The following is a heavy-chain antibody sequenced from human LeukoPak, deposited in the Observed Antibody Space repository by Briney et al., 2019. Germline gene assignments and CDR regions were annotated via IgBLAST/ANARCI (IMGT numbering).Heavy chain of an antibody. CDR2: INPNSGDT. D-gene: IGHD6-6*01. Sequence: ASVKVSCKASGYTFTGYYMHWVRQAPGQGLEWMGRINPNSGDTNYAQKFQGRVTMTRDTSISTAYMELSRLRSDDTAVYYCARVERSSSYNWFDPWGQGTLVTVSS. V-gene: IGHV1-2*06. CDR1: GYTFTGYY. J-gene: IGHJ5*02. CDR3: ARVERSSSYNWFDP.